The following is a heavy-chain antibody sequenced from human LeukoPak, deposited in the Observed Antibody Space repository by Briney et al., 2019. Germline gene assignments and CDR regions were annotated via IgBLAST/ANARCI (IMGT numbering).Heavy chain of an antibody. V-gene: IGHV5-51*01. Sequence: GESLQISCKGSGYSFSTYWIGWVRQMPGKGLEWMGIIYPGDSDTIYSPSFQGQVTISADKSIGTAYLQWSSLKASDTAMYYCARRKDGYNYYFDYWGQGTLVTVSS. CDR3: ARRKDGYNYYFDY. J-gene: IGHJ4*02. CDR1: GYSFSTYW. D-gene: IGHD5-24*01. CDR2: IYPGDSDT.